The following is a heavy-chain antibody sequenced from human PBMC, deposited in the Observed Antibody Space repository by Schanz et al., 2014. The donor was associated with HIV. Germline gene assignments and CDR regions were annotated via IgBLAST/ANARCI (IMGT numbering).Heavy chain of an antibody. CDR2: IWYDGTNK. D-gene: IGHD2-21*01. CDR1: GFTFSSYG. CDR3: ARDWLGERDYYYGMDA. V-gene: IGHV3-33*08. Sequence: QVQLVESGGGVVQPGRSLRLSCAASGFTFSSYGMHWVRQAPGKGLEWVAVIWYDGTNKYYADSVKGRFTISRDNSKNTLYLQMNSLRVEDTAVYYCARDWLGERDYYYGMDAWGQGTTVTVSS. J-gene: IGHJ6*02.